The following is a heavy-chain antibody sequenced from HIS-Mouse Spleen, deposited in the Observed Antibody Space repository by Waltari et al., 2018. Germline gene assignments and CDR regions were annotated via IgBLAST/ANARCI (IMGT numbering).Heavy chain of an antibody. D-gene: IGHD6-19*01. CDR2: IDWYDDK. CDR1: GFSLSTSGMC. Sequence: QVTLRESGPALVKPTQTLTLTCTFSGFSLSTSGMCVSWIRQPPGKALEWLARIDWYDDKYYSTSLKTRLTISRDTSKNQVVLTMTNMDPLDTATYYCARIAEGYTSGWYAFDYWGQGTLVTVSS. CDR3: ARIAEGYTSGWYAFDY. J-gene: IGHJ4*02. V-gene: IGHV2-70*15.